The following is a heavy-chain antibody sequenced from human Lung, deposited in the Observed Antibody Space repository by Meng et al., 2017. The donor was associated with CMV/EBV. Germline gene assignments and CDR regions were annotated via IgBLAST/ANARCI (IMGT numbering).Heavy chain of an antibody. Sequence: QVQLVESGGGLVKPGGSLRLPCVASGFTFSDYYMSWIRQAPGRGLEWVSYIATSRPSTNYADSVRGRFTISRDNAKNSLFLVMNNLRAEDTGVYYCATDGGPRRASDYWGQGTLVTVSS. V-gene: IGHV3-11*06. CDR2: IATSRPST. CDR1: GFTFSDYY. CDR3: ATDGGPRRASDY. D-gene: IGHD1-14*01. J-gene: IGHJ4*02.